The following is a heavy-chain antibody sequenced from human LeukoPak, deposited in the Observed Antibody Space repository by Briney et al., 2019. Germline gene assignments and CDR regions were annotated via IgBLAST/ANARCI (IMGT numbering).Heavy chain of an antibody. CDR3: ARVSFYDSSGYYPPDY. V-gene: IGHV3-30*03. J-gene: IGHJ4*02. D-gene: IGHD3-22*01. CDR2: ISYDGSDK. Sequence: GRSLRLSCAASGFTFSTYGMHWVRQAPGKGLAWVALISYDGSDKYYADSVKGRFTISRDNSKNTLYLQMNSLRAEDTAVYYCARVSFYDSSGYYPPDYWGQGTLVTVSS. CDR1: GFTFSTYG.